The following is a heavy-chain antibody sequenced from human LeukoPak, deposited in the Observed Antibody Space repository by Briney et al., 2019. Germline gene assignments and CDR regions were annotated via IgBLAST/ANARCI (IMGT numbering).Heavy chain of an antibody. J-gene: IGHJ4*02. CDR2: ISGSGGST. D-gene: IGHD6-6*01. Sequence: TGGSLRLSCAASGLTFSSYAMSWVRQAPGKGLEWVSAISGSGGSTYYADSVKGRFTISRDNSKNTLYLQMNSLRAEDTAVYYCAKDWGVSSSSCFDYWGQGTLVTVSS. V-gene: IGHV3-23*01. CDR3: AKDWGVSSSSCFDY. CDR1: GLTFSSYA.